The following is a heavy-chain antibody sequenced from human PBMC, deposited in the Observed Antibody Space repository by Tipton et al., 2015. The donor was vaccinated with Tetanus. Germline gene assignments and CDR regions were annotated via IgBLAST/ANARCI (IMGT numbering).Heavy chain of an antibody. V-gene: IGHV3-30*18. D-gene: IGHD6-13*01. CDR3: AKDVHASSWNYFEY. Sequence: CAASGFTFSFYGMHWVRQAPGKGLEWVAVISYDGRDELYADSVKGRFTISRDNSKNTVYLQMNSLRAEDTAIYYCAKDVHASSWNYFEYWGQGSLVAVSS. CDR2: ISYDGRDE. J-gene: IGHJ4*02. CDR1: GFTFSFYG.